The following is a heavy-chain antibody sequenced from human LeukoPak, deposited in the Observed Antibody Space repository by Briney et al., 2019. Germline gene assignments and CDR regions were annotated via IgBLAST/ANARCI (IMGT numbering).Heavy chain of an antibody. J-gene: IGHJ4*02. CDR3: AKDPDFDY. CDR1: GFIVSSNY. CDR2: ISGSGGST. V-gene: IGHV3-23*01. Sequence: GGSLRLSCAASGFIVSSNYMSWVRQAPGKGLEWVSAISGSGGSTYYADSVKGWFTISRDNSKNTLYLQMNSLRAEDTAVYYCAKDPDFDYWGQGTLVTVSS.